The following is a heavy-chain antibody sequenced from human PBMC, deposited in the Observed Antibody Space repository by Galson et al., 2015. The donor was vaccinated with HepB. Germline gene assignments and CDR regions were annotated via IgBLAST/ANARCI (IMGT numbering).Heavy chain of an antibody. D-gene: IGHD6-19*01. J-gene: IGHJ4*02. V-gene: IGHV3-73*01. CDR2: IRSKANSYAT. CDR1: GFTFSGSA. Sequence: SLRLSCAASGFTFSGSAMHWVRQASGKGLEWVGRIRSKANSYATAYAALVKGRFTISRDDSKNTAYLQMNSLKTEDTAVHYCTRHGGDSSGFDYWGQGTPVTVSS. CDR3: TRHGGDSSGFDY.